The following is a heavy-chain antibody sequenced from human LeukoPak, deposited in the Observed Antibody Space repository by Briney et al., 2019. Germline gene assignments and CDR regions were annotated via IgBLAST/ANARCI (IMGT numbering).Heavy chain of an antibody. CDR2: IYYSGST. CDR3: ARGPPGDLEDY. Sequence: SETLSLTCTVSGGSISSGDYYWSWIRQPPGKGLEWIGYIYYSGSTYYNPSLKSRVTISVDTSKNQFSLKLSSVTAADTAAYYCARGPPGDLEDYWGQGTLVTVSS. V-gene: IGHV4-30-4*01. CDR1: GGSISSGDYY. D-gene: IGHD7-27*01. J-gene: IGHJ4*02.